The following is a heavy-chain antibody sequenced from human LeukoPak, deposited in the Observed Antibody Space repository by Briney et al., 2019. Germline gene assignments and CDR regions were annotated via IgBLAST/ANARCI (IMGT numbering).Heavy chain of an antibody. D-gene: IGHD3-22*01. CDR2: IKQDGSEK. CDR3: ARDSSGYSDAFDI. CDR1: GFTFSSYW. Sequence: GGSLRLPCAASGFTFSSYWMSWVRQAPGKGLEWVANIKQDGSEKYYVDSVKGRFTISRDNAKNSLYLQMNSLRAEDTAVYYCARDSSGYSDAFDIWGQGTMVTVSS. V-gene: IGHV3-7*03. J-gene: IGHJ3*02.